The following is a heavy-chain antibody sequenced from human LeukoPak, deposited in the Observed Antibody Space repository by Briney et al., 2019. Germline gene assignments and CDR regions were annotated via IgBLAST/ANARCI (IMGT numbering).Heavy chain of an antibody. D-gene: IGHD3-16*01. V-gene: IGHV5-51*01. CDR3: ARPSGGTLDAFDI. J-gene: IGHJ3*02. CDR2: IYPGDSDT. Sequence: GESLKISCKGSGYSFTSYWIGWVRQMPGKGLEWMGIIYPGDSDTRYSPSFQGQVTISADKSISTAYLQWNSLKASDTAIYYCARPSGGTLDAFDIWGQGTMVTVSS. CDR1: GYSFTSYW.